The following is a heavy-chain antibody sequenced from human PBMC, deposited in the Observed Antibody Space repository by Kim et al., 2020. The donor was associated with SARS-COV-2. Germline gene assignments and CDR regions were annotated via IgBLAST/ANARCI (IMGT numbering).Heavy chain of an antibody. D-gene: IGHD2-21*01. V-gene: IGHV1-46*01. J-gene: IGHJ4*02. CDR3: ARGDYETGDGTFYFDH. CDR1: GYTLTHYY. Sequence: ASVKVSCKASGYTLTHYYIHWVRQAPGQGLEWMGVINPNGGGTNDAQKFEGRVTMTTDTSTSTVYMELSSLRSEDTAVYYCARGDYETGDGTFYFDHWGQGTLVTVSS. CDR2: INPNGGGT.